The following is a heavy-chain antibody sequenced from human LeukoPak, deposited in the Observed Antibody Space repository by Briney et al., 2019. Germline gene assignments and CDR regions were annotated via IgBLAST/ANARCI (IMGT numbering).Heavy chain of an antibody. V-gene: IGHV1-69*13. D-gene: IGHD3-3*01. Sequence: SGKVSCKASGGTFSSYAISWVRQAPGQGLEWMGGIIPIFGTANYAQKFQGRVTITADESTSTAYMELSSLRSEDTAVYYCARETAGFWSGYSRPNWFDPWGQGTLVTVSS. CDR3: ARETAGFWSGYSRPNWFDP. CDR1: GGTFSSYA. J-gene: IGHJ5*02. CDR2: IIPIFGTA.